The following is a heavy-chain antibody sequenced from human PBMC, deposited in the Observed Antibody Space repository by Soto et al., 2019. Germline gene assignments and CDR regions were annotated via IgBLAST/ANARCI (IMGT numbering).Heavy chain of an antibody. V-gene: IGHV3-30*04. CDR3: ARQAKIGDRSQFYFDS. Sequence: QVQLVESGGDVVQPGRSLRLSCAASGFTFSFYAMHWVRQAPGKGLEWVAVISYNGRNKHHVDSVKGRFTISRDNSQDTLDLQMDSLRPDDTAVYYCARQAKIGDRSQFYFDSWGQGTLVTVSS. J-gene: IGHJ4*02. D-gene: IGHD3-16*01. CDR1: GFTFSFYA. CDR2: ISYNGRNK.